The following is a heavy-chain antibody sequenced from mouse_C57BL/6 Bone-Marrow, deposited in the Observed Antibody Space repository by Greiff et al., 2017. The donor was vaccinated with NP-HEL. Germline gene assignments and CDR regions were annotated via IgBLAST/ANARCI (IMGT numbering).Heavy chain of an antibody. V-gene: IGHV5-16*01. CDR1: GFTFSDYY. D-gene: IGHD2-4*01. CDR3: ARGGLYDYDLFAY. Sequence: EVQRVESEGGLVQPGSSMKLSCTASGFTFSDYYMAWVRQVPEKGLEWVATINYDGSSTYYLDSLKSRFIISRDNAKNILYLQMSSLKSEDTATYYCARGGLYDYDLFAYWGQGTLVTVSA. J-gene: IGHJ3*01. CDR2: INYDGSST.